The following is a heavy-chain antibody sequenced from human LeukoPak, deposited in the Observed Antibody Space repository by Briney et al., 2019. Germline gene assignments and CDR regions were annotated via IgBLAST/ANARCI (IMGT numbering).Heavy chain of an antibody. D-gene: IGHD2-21*01. J-gene: IGHJ4*02. V-gene: IGHV3-23*01. CDR1: GFTFRSHA. Sequence: QFGGSLRLSCVGSGFTFRSHAMSWVRQAPEKGLEFVSGIYENGGTTYYADSVKGRFSISRDNSKNTLYLQMDSLRGEDTAVYYCAKDFRIGYSAHFDYWGQGALVTVSS. CDR3: AKDFRIGYSAHFDY. CDR2: IYENGGTT.